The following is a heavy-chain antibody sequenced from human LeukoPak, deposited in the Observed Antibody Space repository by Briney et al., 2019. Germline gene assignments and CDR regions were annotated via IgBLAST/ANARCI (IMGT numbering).Heavy chain of an antibody. J-gene: IGHJ4*02. CDR3: ARENYYGSEHPFDY. V-gene: IGHV4-4*07. CDR2: IYTSGSI. D-gene: IGHD3-10*01. CDR1: GGSISSYY. Sequence: SETLSLTCTVSGGSISSYYWSWIRQPAGKGLEWIGRIYTSGSINYNPSLKSRVTISVDTSKNQFSLKLSSVTAADTAVYYCARENYYGSEHPFDYWGQGTLVTVSS.